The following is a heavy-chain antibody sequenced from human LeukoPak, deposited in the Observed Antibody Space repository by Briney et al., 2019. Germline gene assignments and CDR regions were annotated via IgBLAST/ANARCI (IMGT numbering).Heavy chain of an antibody. V-gene: IGHV5-51*01. Sequence: GESLKISCKGSGYSFTSDWVAWVRQMPGKGLEWMAIVYPGDSDAKYNPSFQGQVTISADKSLSTAYLQWSSLKASDTAMYYCARLLQASGTRAPFGDWGQGTLVTVSS. CDR1: GYSFTSDW. J-gene: IGHJ4*02. CDR3: ARLLQASGTRAPFGD. D-gene: IGHD6-13*01. CDR2: VYPGDSDA.